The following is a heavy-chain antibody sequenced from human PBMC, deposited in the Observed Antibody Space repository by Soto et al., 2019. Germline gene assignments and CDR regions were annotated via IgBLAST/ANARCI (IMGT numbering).Heavy chain of an antibody. CDR2: IHDTGST. D-gene: IGHD1-1*01. CDR1: GGCISTYD. V-gene: IGHV4-59*08. J-gene: IGHJ6*02. Sequence: PSETLSLTCTVSGGCISTYDWSWIRQSPGKGLEWIGCIHDTGSTSYNPSFKSRLTISVDSSNQFSLKLTAVTAADSAVYYCTRKGFGNWNAPYGMDVWGQGTTVTVSS. CDR3: TRKGFGNWNAPYGMDV.